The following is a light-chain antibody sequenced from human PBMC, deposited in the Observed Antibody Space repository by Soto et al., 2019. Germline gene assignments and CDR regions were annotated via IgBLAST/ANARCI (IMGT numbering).Light chain of an antibody. CDR1: QSISSH. CDR2: DAS. V-gene: IGKV3-11*01. Sequence: EIVLTQSPATLSLSPGERATLSCRASQSISSHLAWYQQKPGQAPRLLMYDASNRATGIPARFSGSGSGTDFTITISSLQPEDFAVYYCQQRPSWPLTFGGGTKVEFK. J-gene: IGKJ4*01. CDR3: QQRPSWPLT.